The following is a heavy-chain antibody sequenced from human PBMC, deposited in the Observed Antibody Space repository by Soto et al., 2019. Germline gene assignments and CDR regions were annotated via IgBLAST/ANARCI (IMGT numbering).Heavy chain of an antibody. CDR3: ACSSSWYSYYYYMDV. Sequence: QVQLQESGPGLVKPSETLSLTCTVSGGSISSYYWSWIRQPPGKGLEWIGYIYYSGSTNYNPFLKSRVTISVDTSKNQFSLKLSSVTAADTAVYYCACSSSWYSYYYYMDVWGKGTTVTVSS. D-gene: IGHD6-13*01. CDR1: GGSISSYY. CDR2: IYYSGST. J-gene: IGHJ6*03. V-gene: IGHV4-59*01.